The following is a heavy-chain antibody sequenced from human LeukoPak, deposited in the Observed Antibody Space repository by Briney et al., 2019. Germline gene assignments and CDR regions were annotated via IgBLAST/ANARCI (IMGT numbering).Heavy chain of an antibody. CDR3: ASSPDSLENFDI. J-gene: IGHJ3*02. D-gene: IGHD3-3*01. V-gene: IGHV3-74*01. CDR2: IYSDESDT. Sequence: GGSLRLSCAASGFTFSRYWMHWVRQAPGKGLVWVSRIYSDESDTNYAESAKGRFTISRDNAENTLFLQMNSLRAEDTAVYYCASSPDSLENFDIWGQGTMVTVSS. CDR1: GFTFSRYW.